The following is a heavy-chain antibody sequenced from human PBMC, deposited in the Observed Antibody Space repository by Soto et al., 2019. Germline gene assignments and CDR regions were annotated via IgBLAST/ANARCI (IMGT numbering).Heavy chain of an antibody. CDR1: SGSISSYY. D-gene: IGHD3-9*01. CDR2: IYYSGST. Sequence: QVQLQESGPGLVKPSETLSLTCTVSSGSISSYYWSWIRQPPGKGLEWIGYIYYSGSTNYNPSLKSRVTISVDTSKNQFSLKLSSVTAADTAVYYCARDRGYFDWLGWFDPWVQGTLVTVSS. CDR3: ARDRGYFDWLGWFDP. V-gene: IGHV4-59*01. J-gene: IGHJ5*02.